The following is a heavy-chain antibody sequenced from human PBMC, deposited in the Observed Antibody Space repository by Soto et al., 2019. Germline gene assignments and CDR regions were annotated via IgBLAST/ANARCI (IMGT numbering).Heavy chain of an antibody. D-gene: IGHD3-10*01. V-gene: IGHV1-69*04. CDR2: VNPILSMS. CDR3: ATSYGSGYRAFDF. CDR1: GDTFDFYS. J-gene: IGHJ4*02. Sequence: VQLVQCGAEVKRPGSSGKDSCKASGDTFDFYSINWVRQAPGLGLEWMGRVNPILSMSNYAQRFQGRVTMTADKSTSTAYMELSGLRSEDTAIYYCATSYGSGYRAFDFWGQGALVNVSS.